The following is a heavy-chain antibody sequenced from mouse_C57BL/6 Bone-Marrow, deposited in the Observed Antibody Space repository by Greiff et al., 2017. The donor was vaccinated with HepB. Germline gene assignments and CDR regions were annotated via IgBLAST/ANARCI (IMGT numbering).Heavy chain of an antibody. Sequence: EVQVVESGGDLVKPGGSLKLSCAASGFTFSSYGMSWVRQTPDKRLEWVATISSGGSYTYYPDSVKGRFTISRDNAKNTLYLQMSSLKSEDTAMYYCARHDYYGSSYVGFAYWGQGTLVTVSA. CDR2: ISSGGSYT. CDR1: GFTFSSYG. V-gene: IGHV5-6*01. CDR3: ARHDYYGSSYVGFAY. J-gene: IGHJ3*01. D-gene: IGHD1-1*01.